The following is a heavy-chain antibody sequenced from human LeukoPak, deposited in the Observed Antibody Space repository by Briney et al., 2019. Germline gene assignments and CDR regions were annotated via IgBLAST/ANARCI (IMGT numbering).Heavy chain of an antibody. CDR3: ARGLWFGELLH. CDR1: GGSFSGYY. CDR2: SNHSGST. V-gene: IGHV4-34*01. J-gene: IGHJ4*02. D-gene: IGHD3-10*01. Sequence: SETLSLTCAVYGGSFSGYYWSWIRQPPGKGLEWIGESNHSGSTNYNPSLKSRVTISVDTSKNQFSLKLSSVTAADTAVYYCARGLWFGELLHWGQGTLVTVSS.